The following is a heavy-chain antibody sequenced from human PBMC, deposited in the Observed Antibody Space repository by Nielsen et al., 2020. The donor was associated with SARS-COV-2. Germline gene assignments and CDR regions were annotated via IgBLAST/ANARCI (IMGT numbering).Heavy chain of an antibody. D-gene: IGHD3-10*01. CDR2: IIPIFGTA. J-gene: IGHJ4*02. CDR3: ARDRLGGSYYNSGGLL. CDR1: GGNFSSYA. V-gene: IGHV1-69*13. Sequence: SVKVSCKASGGNFSSYAISWVRQAPGQGLEWMGGIIPIFGTANYAQKFQGRVTITADESTSTAYMELSSLRSEDTAVYYCARDRLGGSYYNSGGLLWGQGTLVTVSS.